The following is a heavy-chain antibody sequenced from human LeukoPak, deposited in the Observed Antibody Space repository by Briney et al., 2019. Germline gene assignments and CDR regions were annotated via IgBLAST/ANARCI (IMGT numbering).Heavy chain of an antibody. CDR2: ISSNGGST. J-gene: IGHJ4*02. Sequence: GRSLRLSCSASGFTFSSYAMHWVRQAPGKGLEYVSAISSNGGSTYYADSVKGRFTISRDNSKNTLYLQMSSLRAEDTAVYYCVKDRPSWDGYNDYYFDYWGQGTLVTVSS. D-gene: IGHD5-24*01. CDR1: GFTFSSYA. V-gene: IGHV3-64D*06. CDR3: VKDRPSWDGYNDYYFDY.